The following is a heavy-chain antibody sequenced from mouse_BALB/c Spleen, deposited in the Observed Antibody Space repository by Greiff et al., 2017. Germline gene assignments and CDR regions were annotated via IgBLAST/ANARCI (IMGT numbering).Heavy chain of an antibody. V-gene: IGHV1S34*01. J-gene: IGHJ4*01. CDR2: ISCYNGAT. CDR1: GYSFTGYY. D-gene: IGHD2-4*01. Sequence: LVKTGASVKISCKASGYSFTGYYMHWVKQSHGKSLEWIGYISCYNGATSYNQKFKGKATFTVDTSSSTAYMQFNSLTSEDSAVYYCARRGDYDYLFYAMDDWGQGTSVTVSS. CDR3: ARRGDYDYLFYAMDD.